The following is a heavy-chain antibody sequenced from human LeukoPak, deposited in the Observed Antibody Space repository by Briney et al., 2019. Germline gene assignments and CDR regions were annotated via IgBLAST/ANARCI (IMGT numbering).Heavy chain of an antibody. CDR1: GFTFSESW. CDR2: LNLDGSDK. V-gene: IGHV3-7*03. J-gene: IGHJ4*02. Sequence: GGSLRLSCVVSGFTFSESWMSWVRQAPGKGLGWVASLNLDGSDKYYVDSVKGRFTISGDNAKNSLYLQMDSLRVEDTAVYYCAKGKRYPDYWGQGTLVTVSS. D-gene: IGHD1-1*01. CDR3: AKGKRYPDY.